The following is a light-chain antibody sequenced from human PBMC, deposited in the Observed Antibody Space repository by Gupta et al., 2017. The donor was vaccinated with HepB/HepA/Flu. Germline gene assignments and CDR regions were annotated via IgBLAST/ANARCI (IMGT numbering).Light chain of an antibody. V-gene: IGLV1-44*01. J-gene: IGLJ2*01. Sequence: QSVLTQPPSASGTPGQRVTISCSGSSSNIGSNTVNWYQQLPGTAPKRLIYSNNQRPSGVPDRVSGSKSGNSASLAISGLQSEDEADDYCEAWDDSLNGLFGGGTKLTVL. CDR2: SNN. CDR1: SSNIGSNT. CDR3: EAWDDSLNGL.